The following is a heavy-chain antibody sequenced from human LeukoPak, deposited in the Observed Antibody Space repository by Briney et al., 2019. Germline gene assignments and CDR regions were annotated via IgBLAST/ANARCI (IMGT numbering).Heavy chain of an antibody. J-gene: IGHJ5*02. D-gene: IGHD3-10*01. CDR3: ATTQARGVKPKNNWFDP. CDR2: INPNGDRT. Sequence: RASVKVSCKASGHIFIGYYMHWVRQAPGQGLEWMGIINPNGDRTTYTQKFRGRVTMTRDTSTSTVYMELSSLRSEDTAVYYCATTQARGVKPKNNWFDPWGQGTLVIVSS. V-gene: IGHV1-46*01. CDR1: GHIFIGYY.